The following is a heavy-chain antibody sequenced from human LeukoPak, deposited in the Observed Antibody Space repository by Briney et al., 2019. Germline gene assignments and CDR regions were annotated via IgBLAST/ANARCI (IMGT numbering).Heavy chain of an antibody. CDR1: GGSISSYC. CDR3: ARDGPGGYNPRWFDP. Sequence: PSETLSLTCTVSGGSISSYCWSWIRQPPGKGLEWIGYIYYSGSTNYNPSLKSRVTISVDTSKNQFSLKLSSVTAADTAVYYCARDGPGGYNPRWFDPWGQGTLVTVSS. CDR2: IYYSGST. V-gene: IGHV4-59*01. D-gene: IGHD5-24*01. J-gene: IGHJ5*02.